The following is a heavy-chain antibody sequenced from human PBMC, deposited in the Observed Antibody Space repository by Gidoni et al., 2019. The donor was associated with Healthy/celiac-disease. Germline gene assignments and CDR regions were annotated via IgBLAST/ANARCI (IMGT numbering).Heavy chain of an antibody. CDR3: AGPNWGVIVDYYGMDV. CDR2: IYSGGST. CDR1: GFTFSSNY. Sequence: EVQLVESGGGLIQPGGSLRLSCAASGFTFSSNYMSWVRQAPGKGLEWVSVIYSGGSTYYADSVKGRFTISRDNSKNTLYLQMNSLRAEDTAVYYCAGPNWGVIVDYYGMDVWGQGTTVTVSS. V-gene: IGHV3-53*01. J-gene: IGHJ6*02. D-gene: IGHD3-16*02.